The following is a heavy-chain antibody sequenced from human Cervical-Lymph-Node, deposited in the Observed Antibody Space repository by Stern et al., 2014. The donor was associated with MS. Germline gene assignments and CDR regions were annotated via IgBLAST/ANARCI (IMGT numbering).Heavy chain of an antibody. V-gene: IGHV4-34*01. CDR1: GGSFSGYY. Sequence: QVQLQQWGAGLLKPSETLSLTCAVYGGSFSGYYWSWIRQSPGKGLEWIGEINHSGSTNYNPSLRSRVTISVDTSKNQFSLKLSSVTAADTAVFYCASRVESSRWYRDSWGQGTLVSVSS. CDR3: ASRVESSRWYRDS. CDR2: INHSGST. J-gene: IGHJ4*02. D-gene: IGHD6-13*01.